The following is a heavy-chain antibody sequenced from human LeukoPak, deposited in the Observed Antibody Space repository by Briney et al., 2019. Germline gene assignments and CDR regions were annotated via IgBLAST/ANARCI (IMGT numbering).Heavy chain of an antibody. CDR1: GFTFSDYY. V-gene: IGHV3-11*01. D-gene: IGHD1-7*01. CDR2: ISSSGSTI. Sequence: KPGGSLRLSCAASGFTFSDYYMSWIRQAPGKGLEWVSYISSSGSTIYYADSVKGRFTITRDNAKNSVYLQMNSLRAEDTALYYCAGLKTGTTAGPFDYWGQGTPVTVSS. CDR3: AGLKTGTTAGPFDY. J-gene: IGHJ4*02.